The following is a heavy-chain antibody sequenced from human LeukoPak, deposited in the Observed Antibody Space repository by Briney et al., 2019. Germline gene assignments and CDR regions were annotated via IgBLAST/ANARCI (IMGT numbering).Heavy chain of an antibody. CDR1: GGTFSSYA. D-gene: IGHD2-15*01. Sequence: ASVKVSCKASGGTFSSYAISWVRQAPGQGLEWMGRIITILGIANYAQKFQGRVTITADKSTSTAYMELSSLRSEDTAVYYCARRYCSGGSCRGDYFDYWGQGTLVTVSS. CDR2: IITILGIA. J-gene: IGHJ4*02. CDR3: ARRYCSGGSCRGDYFDY. V-gene: IGHV1-69*04.